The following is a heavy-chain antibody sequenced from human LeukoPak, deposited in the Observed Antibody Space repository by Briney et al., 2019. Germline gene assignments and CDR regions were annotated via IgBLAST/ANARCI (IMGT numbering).Heavy chain of an antibody. Sequence: GGSLRLSCAASGFTFSSYAMHWVRQAPGKGLEWVAVISYDGSNKYYADSVKGRFTISRDNSKNTLYLQMNSLRAEDTAVYYCARGGDTAMESDYWGQETLVTVSS. D-gene: IGHD5-18*01. CDR1: GFTFSSYA. J-gene: IGHJ4*02. CDR3: ARGGDTAMESDY. V-gene: IGHV3-30*04. CDR2: ISYDGSNK.